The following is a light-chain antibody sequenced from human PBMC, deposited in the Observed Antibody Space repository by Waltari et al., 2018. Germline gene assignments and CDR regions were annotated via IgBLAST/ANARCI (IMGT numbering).Light chain of an antibody. CDR1: STDVGGYKN. CDR3: CSYAGSFTWL. CDR2: DVG. Sequence: QSALTQPRSLSGPPGQSVAIPCTGTSTDVGGYKNVSWYQHHPVKAPKLMIYDVGKRPSGVPDRFSGSKSGNTASLTISGLQAEDEAEYYCCSYAGSFTWLFGGGTKLTVL. V-gene: IGLV2-11*01. J-gene: IGLJ3*02.